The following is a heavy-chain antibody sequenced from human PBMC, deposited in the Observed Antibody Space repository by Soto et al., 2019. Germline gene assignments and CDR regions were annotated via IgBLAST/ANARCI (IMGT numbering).Heavy chain of an antibody. J-gene: IGHJ4*02. Sequence: ASVKVSCKASGYTFTCYYMHWMRQAPGQGLEWMGWINPNSGGTNYAQKFQGWVTMTRDTSISTAYMELSRLRSDDTAVYYCARGGYSSGWYLNYFDYWGQGTLVTVSS. CDR3: ARGGYSSGWYLNYFDY. D-gene: IGHD6-19*01. CDR1: GYTFTCYY. CDR2: INPNSGGT. V-gene: IGHV1-2*04.